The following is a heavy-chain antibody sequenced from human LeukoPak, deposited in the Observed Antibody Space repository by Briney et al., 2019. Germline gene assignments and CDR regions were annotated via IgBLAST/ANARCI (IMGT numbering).Heavy chain of an antibody. D-gene: IGHD2-15*01. CDR1: GYSFETYW. CDR3: ARLFTGYYHMDV. CDR2: IYPGDSET. J-gene: IGHJ6*03. Sequence: GDSVKISCKGSGYSFETYWVAWVRQMPGRGLEYMGIIYPGDSETKYSPSSQGRITISADKSVDTAYLQWSRLEASDSAMYYCARLFTGYYHMDVWGRGTTVTVSS. V-gene: IGHV5-51*01.